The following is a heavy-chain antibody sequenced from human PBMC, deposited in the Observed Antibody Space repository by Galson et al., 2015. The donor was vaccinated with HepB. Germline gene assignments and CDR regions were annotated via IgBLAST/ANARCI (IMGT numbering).Heavy chain of an antibody. Sequence: SLRLSCAASGFTFSSYTMNWVRQAPGKGLEWISYISTTSDNKFSADSMKGRFIISRDNAKNLLYLQMNSLRAGDTAVYYCTRIALSGSYWYFDYWGQGSLVTVSS. CDR3: TRIALSGSYWYFDY. CDR2: ISTTSDNK. J-gene: IGHJ4*02. V-gene: IGHV3-48*01. CDR1: GFTFSSYT. D-gene: IGHD1-26*01.